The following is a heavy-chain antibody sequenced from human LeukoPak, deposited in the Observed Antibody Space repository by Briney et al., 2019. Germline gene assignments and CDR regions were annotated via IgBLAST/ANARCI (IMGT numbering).Heavy chain of an antibody. CDR1: GFTFDDYG. J-gene: IGHJ6*03. V-gene: IGHV3-20*04. D-gene: IGHD5-18*01. CDR3: AREISGYSYGYGGVSGSYYYMDV. CDR2: INWNGGST. Sequence: RPGGSLRLSCAASGFTFDDYGMSWVRQAPGKGLEWVSGINWNGGSTGYADSVKGRFTISRDNAKHSLYLQMNSLRAEDTALYYCAREISGYSYGYGGVSGSYYYMDVWGKGTTVTVSS.